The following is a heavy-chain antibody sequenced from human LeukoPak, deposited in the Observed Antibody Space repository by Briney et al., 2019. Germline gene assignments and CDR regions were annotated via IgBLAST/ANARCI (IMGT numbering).Heavy chain of an antibody. D-gene: IGHD3-22*01. J-gene: IGHJ6*03. CDR3: ARRTYYYDGSGYYGTRDYYYYMDV. V-gene: IGHV3-74*01. Sequence: GGSLRLSCAASGFTFSSYWMHWVRQAPGKGLVWVSRINSDGSSTSYADSVKGRFTISRDNAKNTLYLQMNSLRAEDTAVYYCARRTYYYDGSGYYGTRDYYYYMDVWGKGTTVTVSS. CDR2: INSDGSST. CDR1: GFTFSSYW.